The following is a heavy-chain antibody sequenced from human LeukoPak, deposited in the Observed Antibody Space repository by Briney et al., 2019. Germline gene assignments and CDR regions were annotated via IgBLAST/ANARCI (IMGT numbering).Heavy chain of an antibody. CDR3: AKDGGEMATILSSFDY. V-gene: IGHV3-23*01. D-gene: IGHD5-12*01. CDR2: ISGSGGST. CDR1: GFTFSSYA. Sequence: PGGSLRLSCAASGFTFSSYAMSWVRQAPGKGLEWVSAISGSGGSTYYADSVKGRFTISRDNSKNTLYLQVNSLRAEDTAVYYCAKDGGEMATILSSFDYWGQGTLVTVSS. J-gene: IGHJ4*02.